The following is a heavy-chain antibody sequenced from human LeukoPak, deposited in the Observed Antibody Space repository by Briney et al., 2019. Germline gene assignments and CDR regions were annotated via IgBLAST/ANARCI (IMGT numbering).Heavy chain of an antibody. D-gene: IGHD2-15*01. CDR2: IYYSGST. CDR1: GGSISSSSYY. V-gene: IGHV4-39*01. Sequence: SETLSLTCTVSGGSISSSSYYWGWIRQPPGKGLEWIGSIYYSGSTYYNPSLKSRVTISVDTSKNQFSLKLSSVTAADTAVYYCARGLSVVVVAATPRAFDYWGQGTLVTVSS. J-gene: IGHJ4*02. CDR3: ARGLSVVVVAATPRAFDY.